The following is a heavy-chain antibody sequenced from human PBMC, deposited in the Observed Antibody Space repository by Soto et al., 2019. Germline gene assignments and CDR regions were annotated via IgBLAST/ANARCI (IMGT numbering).Heavy chain of an antibody. CDR1: GYSFTRYW. Sequence: GESLKISCKGSGYSFTRYWIGWVRKMPGKGLEWMGIIYPGEYDTRYRPYFQRQVTISDDKSISTAYLQWSSLRASDSAMYYCASPGSYLIHDAFGIWGQGTMVTVS. CDR3: ASPGSYLIHDAFGI. D-gene: IGHD1-26*01. CDR2: IYPGEYDT. J-gene: IGHJ3*02. V-gene: IGHV5-51*01.